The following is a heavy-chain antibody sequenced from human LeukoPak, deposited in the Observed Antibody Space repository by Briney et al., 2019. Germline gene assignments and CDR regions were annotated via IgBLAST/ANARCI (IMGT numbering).Heavy chain of an antibody. CDR2: ISSSTSRI. D-gene: IGHD7-27*01. Sequence: LAGGSRRLSCVASGFTFNRDSMNWDRQAPRKGLEWVSYISSSTSRIYYADSVKGRFTISRDSARRSLFLQMNSLRDEDTAVYYCARDIHWAFDYWGQGTLVTVSS. CDR1: GFTFNRDS. V-gene: IGHV3-48*02. CDR3: ARDIHWAFDY. J-gene: IGHJ4*02.